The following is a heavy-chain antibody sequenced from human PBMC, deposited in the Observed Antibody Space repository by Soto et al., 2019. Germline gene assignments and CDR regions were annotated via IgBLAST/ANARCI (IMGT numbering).Heavy chain of an antibody. D-gene: IGHD3-9*01. CDR1: GGSISSSSYY. J-gene: IGHJ5*02. CDR2: IYYSGST. Sequence: QLQLQESGPGLVKPSETLSLTCTVSGGSISSSSYYWGWIRQPPGKGLEWIGSIYYSGSTYYNPSLKSRVTISVDTSKNQFSLKLSSVTAADTAVYYCAIQKRYFDWLLSKWFDPWGQGTLVTVSS. V-gene: IGHV4-39*01. CDR3: AIQKRYFDWLLSKWFDP.